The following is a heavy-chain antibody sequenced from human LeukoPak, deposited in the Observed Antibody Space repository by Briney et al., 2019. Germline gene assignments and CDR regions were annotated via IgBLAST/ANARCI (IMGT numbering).Heavy chain of an antibody. Sequence: PGGSLKLSCAASGFTFSHHYMHWVRQAAGKGREWVSAIGTAGDTHYAGSVKGRFTISREDAKNAVYLQMNSLRAGDTAVYYCVREDLGYCSGGTCHLDFWGQGTLVAVSS. V-gene: IGHV3-13*04. D-gene: IGHD2-15*01. J-gene: IGHJ4*02. CDR3: VREDLGYCSGGTCHLDF. CDR2: IGTAGDT. CDR1: GFTFSHHY.